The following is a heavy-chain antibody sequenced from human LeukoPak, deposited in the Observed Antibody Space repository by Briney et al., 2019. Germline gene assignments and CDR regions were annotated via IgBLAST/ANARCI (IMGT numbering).Heavy chain of an antibody. Sequence: ASVKVSCKASGGTFTSYAISWGRQAPGQGLEWMGWISAYNGNTNYAQKLQGRVTMTTDTSASTADMELKSLRSDDTAVYYCARVRYDILTGYYRWHYNWFDPWGQGTLVTVSS. J-gene: IGHJ5*02. V-gene: IGHV1-18*01. D-gene: IGHD3-9*01. CDR1: GGTFTSYA. CDR2: ISAYNGNT. CDR3: ARVRYDILTGYYRWHYNWFDP.